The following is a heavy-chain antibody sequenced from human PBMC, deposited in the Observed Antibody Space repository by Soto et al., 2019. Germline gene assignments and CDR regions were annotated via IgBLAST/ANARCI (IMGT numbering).Heavy chain of an antibody. J-gene: IGHJ4*02. CDR1: GFTFTSSS. Sequence: GASVKVSCKASGFTFTSSSVQWVRQARGQRLECIGWIVVGSGNTNYAQKFQERVTITRDMSTSTAYMELSSLRSEDTAVYYCAAETGRYSYGFDYWGQGTLVTVSS. CDR3: AAETGRYSYGFDY. V-gene: IGHV1-58*01. D-gene: IGHD5-18*01. CDR2: IVVGSGNT.